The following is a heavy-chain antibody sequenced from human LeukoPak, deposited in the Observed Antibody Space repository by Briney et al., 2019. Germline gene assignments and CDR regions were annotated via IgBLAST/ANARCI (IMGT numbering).Heavy chain of an antibody. Sequence: GGSLRLSCTASGFTFNSFGMHWVRRTPGKGLEWVTFIHNYETTEYYADSVKGRFTISRDNSKNTVYLQMNSLRVEDTAVYYCAKDDPTGRYLWGQGTLVTVSS. D-gene: IGHD1-26*01. J-gene: IGHJ4*02. CDR2: IHNYETTE. CDR1: GFTFNSFG. CDR3: AKDDPTGRYL. V-gene: IGHV3-30*02.